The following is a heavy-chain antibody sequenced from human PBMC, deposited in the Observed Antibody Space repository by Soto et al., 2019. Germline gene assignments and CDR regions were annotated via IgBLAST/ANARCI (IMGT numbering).Heavy chain of an antibody. CDR1: GGTFSSYA. CDR2: IIPIFGTA. Sequence: SVKVSCKASGGTFSSYAISWVRQAPGQGLEWMGGIIPIFGTANYAQKFQGRVTITADESTSTAYMELSSLRSEDTAVYYCAREGGENYYDSSGYIDPWGQGTPVTVSS. CDR3: AREGGENYYDSSGYIDP. J-gene: IGHJ5*02. D-gene: IGHD3-22*01. V-gene: IGHV1-69*13.